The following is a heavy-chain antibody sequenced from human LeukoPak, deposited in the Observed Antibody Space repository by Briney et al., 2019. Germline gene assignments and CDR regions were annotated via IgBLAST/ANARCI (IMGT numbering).Heavy chain of an antibody. Sequence: GESLQISCKGSGYSFTSYYMHWVRQAPGQGLEWMGWINPNSGGTNYAQKFQGSVTMTRDTSISTAYMELSRLRSDDTAVYYCARGHIQLPSFDYRGQGTLVTVSS. CDR3: ARGHIQLPSFDY. V-gene: IGHV1-2*02. D-gene: IGHD5-18*01. CDR2: INPNSGGT. J-gene: IGHJ4*02. CDR1: GYSFTSYY.